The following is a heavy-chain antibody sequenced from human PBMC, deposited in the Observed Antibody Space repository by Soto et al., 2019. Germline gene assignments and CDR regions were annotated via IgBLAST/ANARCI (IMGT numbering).Heavy chain of an antibody. J-gene: IGHJ5*02. D-gene: IGHD3-3*01. CDR2: IWYDGSNK. V-gene: IGHV3-33*01. CDR3: AREGHPRLEWLLYWFDP. CDR1: GFTFSSYG. Sequence: GGSLRLSCAASGFTFSSYGMHWVRQAPGKGLEWVAVIWYDGSNKYYADSVKGRFTISKDNSKNTLYLQMNSLRAEDTAVYYCAREGHPRLEWLLYWFDPWGQGTLVTVSS.